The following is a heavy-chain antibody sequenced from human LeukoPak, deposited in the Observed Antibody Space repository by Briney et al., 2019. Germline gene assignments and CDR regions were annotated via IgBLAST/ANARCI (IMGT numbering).Heavy chain of an antibody. J-gene: IGHJ6*02. CDR3: ASPGSGSYYYGMDV. CDR1: GFTFTSCG. CDR2: ISRSGDST. Sequence: GGSLRLSCPASGFTFTSCGMSWVRQAPEKGLEWVSAISRSGDSTYYADSVKGRFTISRDNSKNTLYLQMNSLRAEDTAVYYCASPGSGSYYYGMDVWGQGTTVTVSS. V-gene: IGHV3-23*01. D-gene: IGHD1-26*01.